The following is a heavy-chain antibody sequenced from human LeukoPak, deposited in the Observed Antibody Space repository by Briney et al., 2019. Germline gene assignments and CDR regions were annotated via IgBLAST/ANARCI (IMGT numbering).Heavy chain of an antibody. Sequence: SETLSLTCTVSGSSMSDYYWSFIRQPAGKGLERIGRIHPSGTTYFNPSLKSRVTMSVDTSQSQFSLRLTSMTAADTAVYFCARGDYYDGGGRNWFDPWGQGILVAVSS. CDR1: GSSMSDYY. D-gene: IGHD3-16*01. CDR2: IHPSGTT. V-gene: IGHV4-4*07. J-gene: IGHJ5*02. CDR3: ARGDYYDGGGRNWFDP.